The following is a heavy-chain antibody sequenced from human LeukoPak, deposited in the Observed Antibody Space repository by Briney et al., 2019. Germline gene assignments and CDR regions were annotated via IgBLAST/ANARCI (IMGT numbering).Heavy chain of an antibody. CDR1: GFHFSSYA. J-gene: IGHJ4*02. V-gene: IGHV3-23*01. CDR2: LSGSGGST. Sequence: PGGSLRLFCAASGFHFSSYAMRWVRPAPGKGLEWVSALSGSGGSTYYADSVKGRFTISRDNSKNTLYLQMNSLRAEDTAVYYCAKDLRRGYSYGNYYFDYWGQGTLVTVSS. CDR3: AKDLRRGYSYGNYYFDY. D-gene: IGHD5-18*01.